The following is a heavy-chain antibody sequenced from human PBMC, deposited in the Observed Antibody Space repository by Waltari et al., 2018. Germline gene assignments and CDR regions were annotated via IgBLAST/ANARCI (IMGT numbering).Heavy chain of an antibody. CDR3: AREGPGYYGSGSFAY. J-gene: IGHJ4*01. CDR1: GYTLTSYE. V-gene: IGHV1-8*01. CDR2: MNPNSGNT. D-gene: IGHD3-10*01. Sequence: QVQLVQSGAEVKKPEASVKVSCKASGYTLTSYELNWVRQATGQGLEWMGWMNPNSGNTGYAQKFQGRVTMTRNTSISTAYMELSSLRSEDTAVYYCAREGPGYYGSGSFAYWGHGTLVTVSS.